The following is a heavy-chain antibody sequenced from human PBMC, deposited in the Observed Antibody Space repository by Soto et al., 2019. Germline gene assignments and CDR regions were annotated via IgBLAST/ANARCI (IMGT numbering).Heavy chain of an antibody. CDR1: GGTFSSYT. D-gene: IGHD2-2*01. V-gene: IGHV1-69*02. J-gene: IGHJ4*02. CDR3: AGTDCSSTSCYEAVDY. CDR2: IIPILGIA. Sequence: QVQLVQSGAEVKKPGSSVKVSCKASGGTFSSYTISWVRQAPGQGLEWMGRIIPILGIANYAQKFQGRVTITADKSTSKAYMELSSLRSEDTAVYYCAGTDCSSTSCYEAVDYWGQGTLVTVSS.